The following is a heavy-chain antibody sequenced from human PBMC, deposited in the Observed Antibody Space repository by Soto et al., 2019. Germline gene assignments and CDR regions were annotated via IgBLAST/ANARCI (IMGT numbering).Heavy chain of an antibody. J-gene: IGHJ4*02. CDR2: ITRDSDTI. Sequence: EVQLVESGGGLVQSGGSLRLSCAASGFTFSHHAMHWLRQAPGKGLEWISYITRDSDTIEYADSVKGRFTISRDNARTSLYLQMTSLRAEDTAVYYCARYGSGSNYRDPFEYWGQGTLVTVSS. D-gene: IGHD3-10*01. V-gene: IGHV3-48*01. CDR1: GFTFSHHA. CDR3: ARYGSGSNYRDPFEY.